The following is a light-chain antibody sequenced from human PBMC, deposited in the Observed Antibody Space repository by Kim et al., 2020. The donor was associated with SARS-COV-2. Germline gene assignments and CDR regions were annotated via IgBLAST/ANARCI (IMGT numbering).Light chain of an antibody. CDR2: GAS. V-gene: IGKV3-15*01. CDR3: QQYNDWPPLT. Sequence: SPGERATLSCRASQSVTNNLASCQQQHRQPPTLLIYGASTRTTSGPARWSSSRAGTKYTLLISSMQSDDFAPYYCQQYNDWPPLTFGGGTKVDIK. J-gene: IGKJ4*01. CDR1: QSVTNN.